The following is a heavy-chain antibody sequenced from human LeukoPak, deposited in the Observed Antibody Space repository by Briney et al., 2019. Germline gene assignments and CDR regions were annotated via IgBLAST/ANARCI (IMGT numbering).Heavy chain of an antibody. V-gene: IGHV3-23*01. CDR2: ISGSGGST. CDR3: AKDISYFDWSNGNGDAFDI. Sequence: GGSLRLSCAASGFTFSSYAMSWVRQAPGKGLEWVSAISGSGGSTYYADSVKGRFTISRDNSKNTLYLQMNSLRAEDTAVYYCAKDISYFDWSNGNGDAFDIWGQGTMVTVSS. CDR1: GFTFSSYA. J-gene: IGHJ3*02. D-gene: IGHD3-9*01.